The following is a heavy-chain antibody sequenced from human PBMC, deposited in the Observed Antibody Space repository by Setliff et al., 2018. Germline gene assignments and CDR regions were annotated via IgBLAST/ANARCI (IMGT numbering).Heavy chain of an antibody. CDR1: GYTFTGYY. D-gene: IGHD3-22*01. Sequence: ASVKVSCKASGYTFTGYYMHWVRQAPGQGLEWMGWISPNSGGTNYAQKFQGRVTMTSDTSASTAYMELNSLRSEDTALYYCARGGGVNDDNSGFYRSFDYWGQGTLVTVSS. J-gene: IGHJ4*02. CDR2: ISPNSGGT. V-gene: IGHV1-2*02. CDR3: ARGGGVNDDNSGFYRSFDY.